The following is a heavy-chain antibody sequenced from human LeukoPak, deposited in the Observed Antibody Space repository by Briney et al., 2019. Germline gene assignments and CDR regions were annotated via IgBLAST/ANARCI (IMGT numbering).Heavy chain of an antibody. Sequence: SQTLSLTCAVSGGSISSGGYSWSWIRQPPGKGLEWIGYIYHSGSTYYNPSLKSRVTISVDRSKNQFSLKLSSVTAADTAVYYCASYYYDSSGYYYEGYFDYWGQGTLVTVSS. D-gene: IGHD3-22*01. J-gene: IGHJ4*02. CDR1: GGSISSGGYS. V-gene: IGHV4-30-2*01. CDR3: ASYYYDSSGYYYEGYFDY. CDR2: IYHSGST.